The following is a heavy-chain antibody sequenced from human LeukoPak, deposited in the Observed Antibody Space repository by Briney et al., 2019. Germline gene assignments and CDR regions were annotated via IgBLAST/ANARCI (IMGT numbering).Heavy chain of an antibody. J-gene: IGHJ4*02. Sequence: ASVKVSCKASGGTFSSYAISWVRQAPGQGLEWMGGIIPIFGTANYAQKFQGRVTITADESTSTAYMELSSLRSEDTAVYYCASYFLAKYSFDYWGQGTLVTVSS. V-gene: IGHV1-69*13. CDR2: IIPIFGTA. CDR1: GGTFSSYA. D-gene: IGHD3-3*01. CDR3: ASYFLAKYSFDY.